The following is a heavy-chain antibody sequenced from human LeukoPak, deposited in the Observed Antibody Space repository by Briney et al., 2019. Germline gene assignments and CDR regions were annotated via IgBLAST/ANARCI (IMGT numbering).Heavy chain of an antibody. J-gene: IGHJ4*02. D-gene: IGHD3-22*01. CDR1: GGTFSSYA. Sequence: ASVKVSCKASGGTFSSYAISWVRQAPGQGLEWMGRIIPTLGIANYAQKFQGRVTITADKSTSTAYMELSSLRSEDTAVYYCARDRDSSGYHIIWGQGTLVTVSS. V-gene: IGHV1-69*04. CDR3: ARDRDSSGYHII. CDR2: IIPTLGIA.